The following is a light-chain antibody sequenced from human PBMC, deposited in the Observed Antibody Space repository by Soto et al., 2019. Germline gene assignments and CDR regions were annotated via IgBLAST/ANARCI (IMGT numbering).Light chain of an antibody. CDR1: SSDVGGYKY. J-gene: IGLJ2*01. CDR3: SSYGGTNNVV. V-gene: IGLV2-8*01. CDR2: EAT. Sequence: QSALTQPPSASGSPGQSVTISCTGTSSDVGGYKYGSWYQHHPGKAPKVVIYEATKRPSGVPVRFSGSQSGNTASLTVAGLQAEDEADYYCSSYGGTNNVVFGGGTKLTV.